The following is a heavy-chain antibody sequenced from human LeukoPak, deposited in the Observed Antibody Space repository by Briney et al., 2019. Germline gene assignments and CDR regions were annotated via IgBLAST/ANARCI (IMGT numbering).Heavy chain of an antibody. V-gene: IGHV3-74*01. J-gene: IGHJ4*02. CDR3: ARNSNGMSN. CDR1: GFTFTNYG. D-gene: IGHD2-8*01. Sequence: GGSLRLSCVASGFTFTNYGMMWVRQAPGKGLVWVSYISSDGRSTTYADFVKGRFTISRDNAKNTLYLQMSSLRAEDTAMYYCARNSNGMSNWGQGTLVTVSS. CDR2: ISSDGRST.